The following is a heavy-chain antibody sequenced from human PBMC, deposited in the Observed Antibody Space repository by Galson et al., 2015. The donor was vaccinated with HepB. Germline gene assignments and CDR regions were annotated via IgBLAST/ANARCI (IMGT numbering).Heavy chain of an antibody. CDR3: VRSKDGGAYVPSEYFQH. CDR1: GFSFSYYS. V-gene: IGHV3-48*04. D-gene: IGHD2-21*01. J-gene: IGHJ1*01. CDR2: ISSTSSKI. Sequence: SLRLSCAASGFSFSYYSMYWVRQAPGKGLEWVAYISSTSSKIYYADSVKGRFTISRDNAKNSLFLQMNSLRVEDTAVYYCVRSKDGGAYVPSEYFQHWCRGSLVAVSS.